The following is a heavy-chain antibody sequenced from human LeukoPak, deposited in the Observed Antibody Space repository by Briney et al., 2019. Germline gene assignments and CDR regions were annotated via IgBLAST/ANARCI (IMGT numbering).Heavy chain of an antibody. CDR2: IGSGGTT. J-gene: IGHJ4*02. D-gene: IGHD3-10*01. Sequence: GGSLRLSCAASGFTLSNQAMSWVRQAPGKGLEWVSTIGSGGTTFYPDSVKGRFTFSRDNSKNTLYLQMNSLRAEDTALYYCAKRLTPSGSAPFDNWGQGTLVTVSS. CDR3: AKRLTPSGSAPFDN. CDR1: GFTLSNQA. V-gene: IGHV3-23*01.